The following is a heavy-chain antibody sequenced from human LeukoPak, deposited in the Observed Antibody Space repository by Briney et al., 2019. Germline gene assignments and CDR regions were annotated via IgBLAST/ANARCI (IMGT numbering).Heavy chain of an antibody. CDR2: IYHSGST. Sequence: SETLSLTCAVSGYSISSGYYWGWFRRPPGKGLEWIACIYHSGSTYYNPSLKSRVTMSVDTSKNQFSLRLTSLTAADTAVYYCARQGGSSSPYYFYYMDVWGKGTTVTVSS. CDR1: GYSISSGYY. J-gene: IGHJ6*03. D-gene: IGHD6-13*01. CDR3: ARQGGSSSPYYFYYMDV. V-gene: IGHV4-38-2*01.